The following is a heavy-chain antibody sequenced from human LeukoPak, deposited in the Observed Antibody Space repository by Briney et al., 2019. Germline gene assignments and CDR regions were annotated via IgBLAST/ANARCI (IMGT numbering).Heavy chain of an antibody. CDR2: MYYSGSP. D-gene: IGHD2-15*01. CDR1: GGSITTYY. V-gene: IGHV4-59*01. J-gene: IGHJ5*02. CDR3: ARVDGGYCSGGGCYANRFDP. Sequence: SETLSLTCTVSGGSITTYYWSWIRQLPGKGLEWIAYMYYSGSPNYNPSLKSRVTMSVDTSNNQFSLKLSSVTAADTAVYYCARVDGGYCSGGGCYANRFDPWGQGTPVTVSS.